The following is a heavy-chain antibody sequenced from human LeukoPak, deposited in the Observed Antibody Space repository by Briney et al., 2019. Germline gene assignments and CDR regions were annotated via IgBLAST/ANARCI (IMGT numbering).Heavy chain of an antibody. J-gene: IGHJ6*02. V-gene: IGHV4-59*01. CDR3: ARGGDGYNFPHYYYGMDV. D-gene: IGHD5-24*01. CDR1: GGSISSYY. CDR2: IYYSGST. Sequence: SETLSLTCTVSGGSISSYYWSWIQQPPGKGLEWIGYIYYSGSTNYNPSLKSRVTISVDTSKNQFSLKLGSVTAADTAVYYCARGGDGYNFPHYYYGMDVWGQGTTVTVSS.